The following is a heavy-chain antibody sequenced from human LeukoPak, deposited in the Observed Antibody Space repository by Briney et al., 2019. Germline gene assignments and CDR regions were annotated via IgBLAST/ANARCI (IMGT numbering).Heavy chain of an antibody. CDR3: ARVGLAMMMVDY. CDR1: GCSISSGGYS. J-gene: IGHJ4*02. D-gene: IGHD3-22*01. Sequence: SQTLSLTCAVSGCSISSGGYSWSWIRQPPGKGLEWIGYIYHGGSTYYNPSLKSRVTISVDRSKNQFSLKLSSVTAADTAVYYCARVGLAMMMVDYWGQGTLVTVSS. V-gene: IGHV4-30-2*01. CDR2: IYHGGST.